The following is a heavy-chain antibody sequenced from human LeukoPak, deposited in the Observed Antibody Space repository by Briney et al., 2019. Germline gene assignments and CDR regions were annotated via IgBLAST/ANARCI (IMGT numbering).Heavy chain of an antibody. J-gene: IGHJ4*02. D-gene: IGHD6-13*01. Sequence: GGSLRLSCAASGFTLSYYSMNWVRQAPGKGLEWVSFISGSSSYIYYADSVKGRFTISRDNAKNSLYLQMNSLRAEDTAVYYCARVVGLAAAGVDYWGQGTLVTVSS. CDR1: GFTLSYYS. V-gene: IGHV3-21*01. CDR2: ISGSSSYI. CDR3: ARVVGLAAAGVDY.